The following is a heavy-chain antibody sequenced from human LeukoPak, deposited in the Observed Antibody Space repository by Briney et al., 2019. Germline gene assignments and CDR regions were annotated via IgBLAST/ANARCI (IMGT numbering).Heavy chain of an antibody. CDR2: INPSGGST. Sequence: ASVKVSCKASGYTFTSYYMHWVRQAPGQGLEWMGIINPSGGSTSYAQKFQGRVTMTRDMSTSTAYMELRSLRSDDTAVYYCARDSEYYYDSSGYYKVYYFDYWGQGTLVTVSS. V-gene: IGHV1-46*01. J-gene: IGHJ4*02. D-gene: IGHD3-22*01. CDR3: ARDSEYYYDSSGYYKVYYFDY. CDR1: GYTFTSYY.